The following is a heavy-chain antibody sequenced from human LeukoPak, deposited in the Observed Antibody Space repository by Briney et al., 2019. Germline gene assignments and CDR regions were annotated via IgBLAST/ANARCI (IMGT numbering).Heavy chain of an antibody. D-gene: IGHD3-22*01. CDR2: ITSSGYGT. V-gene: IGHV3-23*01. J-gene: IGHJ4*02. CDR3: AKDRPNYYGSNGHYYRRDGDY. CDR1: GFTFSIYA. Sequence: GGSLRLSCAASGFTFSIYAMSWVRQAPGKGLQWVSSITSSGYGTYYADPVKGRFTISRDNSEKMLYPQMNSLRVEDTAVYFCAKDRPNYYGSNGHYYRRDGDYWGQGTLVTVSS.